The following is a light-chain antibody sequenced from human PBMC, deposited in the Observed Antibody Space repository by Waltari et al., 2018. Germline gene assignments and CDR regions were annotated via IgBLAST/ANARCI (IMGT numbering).Light chain of an antibody. V-gene: IGLV2-11*01. Sequence: QSALTQPRSVSGSPGQSVTISCIGTSSDVGGYNYVSWYQQYPGKAPKLVIYDVNKRPSGVPVRFAGSKSGNTASLTISGLQAEDEADYYCCSYAGSSTFYVFGSGTEVTV. CDR3: CSYAGSSTFYV. CDR1: SSDVGGYNY. CDR2: DVN. J-gene: IGLJ1*01.